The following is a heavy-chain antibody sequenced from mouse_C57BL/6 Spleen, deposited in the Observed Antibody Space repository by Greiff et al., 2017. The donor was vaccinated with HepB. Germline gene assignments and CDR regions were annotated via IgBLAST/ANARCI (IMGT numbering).Heavy chain of an antibody. CDR2: IYPGDGDT. D-gene: IGHD2-1*01. V-gene: IGHV1-82*01. J-gene: IGHJ4*01. CDR1: GYAFSSSW. CDR3: ARSLLYYDYDAMDY. Sequence: QVQLKESGPELVKPGASVKISCKASGYAFSSSWMNWVKQRPGKGLEWIGRIYPGDGDTNYNGKFKGKATLTADKSSSTAYMQLSSLTSEDSAVYCCARSLLYYDYDAMDYWGQGTSVTVSS.